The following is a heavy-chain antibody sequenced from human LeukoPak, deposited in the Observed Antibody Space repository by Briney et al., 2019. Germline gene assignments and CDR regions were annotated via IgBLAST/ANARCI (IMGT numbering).Heavy chain of an antibody. CDR3: AKGRFAVGAGCYFDY. D-gene: IGHD1-26*01. Sequence: PGGSLRLSCAASGFTFSSYGMHWVRQAPGKGLEWVAFIRYDGSNKYYADSVKGRFTISRDNSKNTLCLQMNSLRAEDTAVYYCAKGRFAVGAGCYFDYWGQGTLVTVSS. J-gene: IGHJ4*02. V-gene: IGHV3-30*02. CDR2: IRYDGSNK. CDR1: GFTFSSYG.